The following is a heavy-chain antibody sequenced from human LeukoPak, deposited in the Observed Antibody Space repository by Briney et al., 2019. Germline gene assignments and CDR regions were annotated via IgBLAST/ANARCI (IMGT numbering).Heavy chain of an antibody. Sequence: SETLSLTCTVSGGSINSNNYYWGWIRQPPGKGLEWIGSIYSSGSAYYNPSLKSRVTISVDTSKNQFSLKLSSVTAADTAVYYCARLLVGVITTHSGDCWGQGTLVTVSS. CDR2: IYSSGSA. V-gene: IGHV4-39*01. D-gene: IGHD3-22*01. CDR1: GGSINSNNYY. J-gene: IGHJ4*02. CDR3: ARLLVGVITTHSGDC.